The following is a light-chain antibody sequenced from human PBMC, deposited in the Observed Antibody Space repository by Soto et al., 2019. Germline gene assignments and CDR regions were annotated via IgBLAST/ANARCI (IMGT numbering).Light chain of an antibody. J-gene: IGKJ2*01. CDR3: HQYGSTPPYT. CDR2: CSS. V-gene: IGKV3-20*01. CDR1: QSIINKY. Sequence: EVVLTQSPGTLSLSPGERATLSCRASQSIINKYLAWYQQRPGPAPRLLLHCSSDRATGIPGRFSGSGSGKELTLTISRLEPEDFAVYYCHQYGSTPPYTFGQGIKVEI.